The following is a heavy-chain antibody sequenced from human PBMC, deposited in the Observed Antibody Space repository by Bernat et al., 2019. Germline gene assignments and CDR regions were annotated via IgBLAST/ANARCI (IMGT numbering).Heavy chain of an antibody. CDR2: IYPGDSDT. J-gene: IGHJ4*02. CDR1: GYVFTDYW. D-gene: IGHD4-17*01. V-gene: IGHV5-51*01. CDR3: ARRGVTTAFFDD. Sequence: EVQLVQSGAEVKKPGESLKISCKGSGYVFTDYWIGWVRQMPGKVLEWMGIIYPGDSDTRYSPSYQGQVTISADKSISTAYLQWSSLKASDTAMYFWARRGVTTAFFDDWGQGTLVTVSS.